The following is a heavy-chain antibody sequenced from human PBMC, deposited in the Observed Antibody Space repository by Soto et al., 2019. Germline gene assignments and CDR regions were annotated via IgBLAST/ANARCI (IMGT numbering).Heavy chain of an antibody. V-gene: IGHV3-53*01. CDR2: INSGDIT. CDR1: GFNVSRNS. CDR3: ARGYPGGRAPLAP. D-gene: IGHD1-26*01. Sequence: GGSLRLSCAASGFNVSRNSMNWVRQAPGKGLEWVSLINSGDITYYADSVKGRFTISRDNSKSTLYLQMNSLRVEDTAVYYCARGYPGGRAPLAPWGKGTLVPVSS. J-gene: IGHJ5*02.